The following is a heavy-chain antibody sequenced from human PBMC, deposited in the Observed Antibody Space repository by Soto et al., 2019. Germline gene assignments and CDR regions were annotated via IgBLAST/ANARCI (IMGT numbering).Heavy chain of an antibody. J-gene: IGHJ4*02. Sequence: NPSETLSLTCSVSGASISSYYWTCIRQPPGGGLEWIGYMHHTQGTNDNPSLRGRVHMSIDTSMNQFSLRLTSVTAADTAVYYCARGRRITIFGVVMAHYYFDYWGQGTLVTVSS. D-gene: IGHD3-3*01. V-gene: IGHV4-59*01. CDR2: MHHTQGT. CDR1: GASISSYY. CDR3: ARGRRITIFGVVMAHYYFDY.